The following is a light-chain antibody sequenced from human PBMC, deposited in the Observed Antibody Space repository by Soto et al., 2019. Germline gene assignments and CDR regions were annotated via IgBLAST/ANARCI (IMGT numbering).Light chain of an antibody. CDR3: QQSYSTPLT. CDR1: QSLSSNQY. CDR2: GAS. Sequence: EIVFTQSPCTLSLSPFERSTLSCRAGQSLSSNQYLARYQPKPGQAPRLLIYGASSRATGIPDRFSGSGSGTDFTLTISSLQPEDFATYYCQQSYSTPLTFGQGTRLEIK. J-gene: IGKJ5*01. V-gene: IGKV3-20*01.